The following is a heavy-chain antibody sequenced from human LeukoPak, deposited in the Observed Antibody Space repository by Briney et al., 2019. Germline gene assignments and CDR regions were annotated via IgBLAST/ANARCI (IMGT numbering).Heavy chain of an antibody. CDR3: ARVAVPYYYDSSGYLTYFDY. V-gene: IGHV1-2*02. D-gene: IGHD3-22*01. Sequence: GASVKVSCKASGYTFTGYYMHWVRQARGQGREWMGWINPNRGGTNYAKKFQGRVTMTRDTSISTAYMELSRLRSDDTAVYYCARVAVPYYYDSSGYLTYFDYWGQGTLVTVSS. CDR1: GYTFTGYY. J-gene: IGHJ4*02. CDR2: INPNRGGT.